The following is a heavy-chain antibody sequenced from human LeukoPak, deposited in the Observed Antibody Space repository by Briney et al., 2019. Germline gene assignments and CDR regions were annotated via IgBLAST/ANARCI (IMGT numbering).Heavy chain of an antibody. CDR1: GYTFSSYA. CDR2: IIPIFNTT. Sequence: SVKVSCKASGYTFSSYAISWVRQAPGQGLEWMGEIIPIFNTTNYAQKFQGRVTITTDEFTSTAYMELSSLRSEDTAMYYCARESRVVVVFDAFDIWGQGTMVTVSS. J-gene: IGHJ3*02. D-gene: IGHD3-22*01. V-gene: IGHV1-69*05. CDR3: ARESRVVVVFDAFDI.